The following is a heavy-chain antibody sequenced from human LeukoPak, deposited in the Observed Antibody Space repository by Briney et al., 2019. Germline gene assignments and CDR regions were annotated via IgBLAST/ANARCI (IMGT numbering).Heavy chain of an antibody. CDR1: GFSLSNARMG. CDR3: ARMSGYYDTSGYYYVFDY. CDR2: IFSNDEK. D-gene: IGHD3-22*01. J-gene: IGHJ4*02. Sequence: SGPTLVNPTETLTLTCTVSGFSLSNARMGVSWIRQPPGKALDRHAHIFSNDEKSYSTSLKSRLTISKDTSKSQVVLTMTNMDPVDTATYYCARMSGYYDTSGYYYVFDYWGQGTLVTVSS. V-gene: IGHV2-26*01.